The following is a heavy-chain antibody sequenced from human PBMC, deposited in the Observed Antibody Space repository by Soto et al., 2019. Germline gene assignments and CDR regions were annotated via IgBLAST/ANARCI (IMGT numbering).Heavy chain of an antibody. Sequence: QVQLVQSGAEAKKPGASVKVSCKASGYTFTGYYMHWVRQAPGQGLEWMGWINPNSGGTNYAQKFQGWVTMTRDTSISTADMELSRLRSDDTAVYYCARGYCSSTSCPRTGAFDIWGQGTMVTVSS. CDR3: ARGYCSSTSCPRTGAFDI. J-gene: IGHJ3*02. D-gene: IGHD2-2*01. CDR1: GYTFTGYY. CDR2: INPNSGGT. V-gene: IGHV1-2*04.